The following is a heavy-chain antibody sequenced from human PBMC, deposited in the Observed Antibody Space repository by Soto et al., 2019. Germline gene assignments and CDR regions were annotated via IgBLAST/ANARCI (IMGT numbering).Heavy chain of an antibody. D-gene: IGHD2-8*01. CDR2: IWYDGSNK. CDR3: ARAPHCTNGVCYPSYYYYGMDV. Sequence: GGSLRLSCAASGFTFSSYGMHWVRQAPGKGLEWVAVIWYDGSNKYYADSVKGRFTISRDNSKNTLYLQMNSLRAEDTAVYYCARAPHCTNGVCYPSYYYYGMDVWGQGTTVTVSS. J-gene: IGHJ6*02. CDR1: GFTFSSYG. V-gene: IGHV3-33*01.